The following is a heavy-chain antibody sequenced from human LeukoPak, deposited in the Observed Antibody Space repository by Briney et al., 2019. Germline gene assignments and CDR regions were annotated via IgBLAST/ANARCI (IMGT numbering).Heavy chain of an antibody. D-gene: IGHD3-10*01. CDR1: GFTFSSYV. CDR2: ISYDGSNE. J-gene: IGHJ4*02. CDR3: AKDGRKVLWFGEFFFDY. Sequence: GGSLRLSCAASGFTFSSYVMHWVRQAPGKGLEWVAIISYDGSNEYYADSVKGRFTISRDNSKNTLYLQMNSLRAEDTAVYYCAKDGRKVLWFGEFFFDYWGQGTLVTVSS. V-gene: IGHV3-30*04.